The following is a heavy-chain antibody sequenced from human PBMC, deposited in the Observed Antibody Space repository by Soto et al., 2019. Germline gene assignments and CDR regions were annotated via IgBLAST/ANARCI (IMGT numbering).Heavy chain of an antibody. V-gene: IGHV3-23*01. J-gene: IGHJ4*02. CDR3: AKNQHAMAHDY. D-gene: IGHD2-8*01. Sequence: GGSLRLSCAASGFTFSNYAMSWVRQAPGKELEWVSSISSSGGSTDYADSVKGRFTISRDNSQNTLNLQMNSLRAEDTAIYFCAKNQHAMAHDYWGPGTLVTVSS. CDR2: ISSSGGST. CDR1: GFTFSNYA.